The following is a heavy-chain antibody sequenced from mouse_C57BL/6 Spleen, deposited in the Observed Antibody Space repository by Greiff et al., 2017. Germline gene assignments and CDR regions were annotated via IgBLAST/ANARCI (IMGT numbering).Heavy chain of an antibody. Sequence: VQLQQPGAELVKPGASVKVSCKASGYTFTSYWLHWVKQRPGQGLVWIGRFHPSDSDTNYNQKFKGKATLTVDKSSSTAYMQLSSLTSEDSAVYYCAIPLLHHYNAMDDWGQGTSVTVAS. J-gene: IGHJ4*01. V-gene: IGHV1-74*01. CDR2: FHPSDSDT. D-gene: IGHD2-10*01. CDR3: AIPLLHHYNAMDD. CDR1: GYTFTSYW.